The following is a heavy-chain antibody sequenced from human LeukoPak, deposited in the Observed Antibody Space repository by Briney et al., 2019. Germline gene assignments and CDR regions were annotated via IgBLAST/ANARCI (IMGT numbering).Heavy chain of an antibody. CDR1: GGSISSGGYY. D-gene: IGHD2/OR15-2a*01. J-gene: IGHJ4*02. V-gene: IGHV4-31*03. CDR2: IYYSGST. Sequence: SETLSLTCTVSGGSISSGGYYWSWIRQHPGKGLEWIGYIYYSGSTYYNPSLKSRVTISVDTSKNQFSLKLSSVTAADAAVYYCARGWVIGGYFDYWGQGTLVTVSS. CDR3: ARGWVIGGYFDY.